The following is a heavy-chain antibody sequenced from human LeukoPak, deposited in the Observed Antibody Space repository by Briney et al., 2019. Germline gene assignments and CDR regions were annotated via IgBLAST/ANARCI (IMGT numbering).Heavy chain of an antibody. CDR1: GGSISSYY. J-gene: IGHJ6*02. D-gene: IGHD4-17*01. V-gene: IGHV4-59*06. CDR2: IYYSGST. CDR3: ARDRYGDYADYYYGMDV. Sequence: SETLSLTCTVSGGSISSYYWSWIRQPPGKGLEWIGYIYYSGSTYYNPSLKSRVTISVDTSKNQFSLKLSSVTAADTAVYYCARDRYGDYADYYYGMDVWGQGTTVTVSS.